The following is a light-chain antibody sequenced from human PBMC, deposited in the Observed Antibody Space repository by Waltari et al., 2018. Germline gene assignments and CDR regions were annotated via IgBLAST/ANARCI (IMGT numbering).Light chain of an antibody. V-gene: IGKV4-1*01. J-gene: IGKJ1*01. CDR2: WAA. Sequence: DIVMTQSPASLAVSLGERAPINCKSSQRVLYSSNNKNYLAWYQQKSGQPPKLLIYWAATRETGVPERFSGSGSATHFTLTISSLQAADVAVYYCQQYYSTPWTFGPGTKVEIK. CDR1: QRVLYSSNNKNY. CDR3: QQYYSTPWT.